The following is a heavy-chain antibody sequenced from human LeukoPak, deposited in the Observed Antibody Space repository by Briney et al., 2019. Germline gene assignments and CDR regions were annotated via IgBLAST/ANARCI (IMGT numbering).Heavy chain of an antibody. CDR3: ARSLFSGCASDI. V-gene: IGHV1-2*02. CDR1: GYTFTGYY. Sequence: ASVKVSCKASGYTFTGYYMHWVRQAPGQGLEWMGWINPNSGGTNYAQKFQGRVTMTRDTSISTAYMELSRLRSDDTAVYYCARSLFSGCASDIWGQGTMVTVSS. D-gene: IGHD1-26*01. J-gene: IGHJ3*02. CDR2: INPNSGGT.